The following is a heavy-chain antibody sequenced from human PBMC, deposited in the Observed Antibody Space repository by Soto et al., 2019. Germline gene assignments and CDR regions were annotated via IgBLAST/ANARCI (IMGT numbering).Heavy chain of an antibody. J-gene: IGHJ5*02. CDR3: AKAIVVVTTPPEFDP. CDR1: GSTFSSYA. V-gene: IGHV3-23*01. CDR2: ISGSGGST. Sequence: EVQLLESGGGLVQPGGSLRLSCAASGSTFSSYAMSWVRQAPGRGLEWVSAISGSGGSTYYADSVKGRFTISRDNSKNTLYLQMNSLRAEDTAVYYCAKAIVVVTTPPEFDPWGQGTLVTVSS. D-gene: IGHD3-22*01.